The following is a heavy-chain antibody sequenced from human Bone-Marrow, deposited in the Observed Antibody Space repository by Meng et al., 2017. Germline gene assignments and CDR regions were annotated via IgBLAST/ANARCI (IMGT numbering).Heavy chain of an antibody. CDR1: GYTFTGYY. CDR2: INPNSGGT. CDR3: ARAYDQQLVRSWEFDY. V-gene: IGHV1-2*02. Sequence: SVKVSCKASGYTFTGYYMHWVRQAPGQGLEWMGWINPNSGGTNYAQKFQGRVTMTRDTSISTAYMELSRLRSDDTAVYYCARAYDQQLVRSWEFDYWGQGTLVTVSS. D-gene: IGHD6-13*01. J-gene: IGHJ4*02.